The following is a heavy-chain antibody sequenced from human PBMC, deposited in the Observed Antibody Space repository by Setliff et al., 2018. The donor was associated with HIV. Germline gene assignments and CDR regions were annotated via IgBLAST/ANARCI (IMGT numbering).Heavy chain of an antibody. J-gene: IGHJ4*02. CDR2: NYHSGST. V-gene: IGHV4-30-2*01. CDR1: GGSISSGGYS. CDR3: ARSEVRGVIITRFDY. Sequence: SETLSLTCAVSGGSISSGGYSWSWIRQPPGKGQEWIGYNYHSGSTYYNPSLKSRVTISVDRSKNQFSLKLSSVTAADTAVYYCARSEVRGVIITRFDYWGQGTLVTVSS. D-gene: IGHD3-10*01.